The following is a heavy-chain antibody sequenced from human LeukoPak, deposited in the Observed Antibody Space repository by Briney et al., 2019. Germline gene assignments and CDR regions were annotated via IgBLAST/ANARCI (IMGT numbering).Heavy chain of an antibody. D-gene: IGHD6-13*01. J-gene: IGHJ4*02. CDR3: ARDGSSWYGGLNFDY. Sequence: ASVKVSCKTSGYTFTNYAMNWVRQAPGQGLEWMGWINTNTGNPTYAQGFTGRFVFSLDTSVSTAYLQISSLKAEDTAVYYCARDGSSWYGGLNFDYWGQGTLVTVSS. CDR2: INTNTGNP. V-gene: IGHV7-4-1*02. CDR1: GYTFTNYA.